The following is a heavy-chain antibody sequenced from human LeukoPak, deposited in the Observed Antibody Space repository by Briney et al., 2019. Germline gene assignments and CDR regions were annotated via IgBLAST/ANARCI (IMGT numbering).Heavy chain of an antibody. V-gene: IGHV3-74*01. D-gene: IGHD2-2*01. J-gene: IGHJ3*02. CDR2: INRDGSST. CDR1: GFIFSQFW. Sequence: GGSLRLSCAGSGFIFSQFWMQWVRQVPGKGLVWVSRINRDGSSTNYADSVKGRFTISRDNAKNTLYLQMNSLRAEDTAVYYCARDGLPAGRDIWGQGTMVTVCS. CDR3: ARDGLPAGRDI.